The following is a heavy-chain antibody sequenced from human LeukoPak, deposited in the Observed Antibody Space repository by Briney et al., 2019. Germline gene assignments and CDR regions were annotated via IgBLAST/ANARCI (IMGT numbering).Heavy chain of an antibody. CDR1: GFTFSSYS. CDR3: AREAGGYSHATHLDY. V-gene: IGHV3-21*01. J-gene: IGHJ4*02. D-gene: IGHD5-18*01. Sequence: GGSLRLSCAASGFTFSSYSMNWVRQAPGKGLEWVSSISSTSSYIFYADSLKGRFTISRDNAKNSLFLQMNSLRAEDTAVYYCAREAGGYSHATHLDYWGQGTLVTVSS. CDR2: ISSTSSYI.